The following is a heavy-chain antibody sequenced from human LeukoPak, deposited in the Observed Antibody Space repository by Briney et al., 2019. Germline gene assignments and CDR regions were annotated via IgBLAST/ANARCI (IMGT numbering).Heavy chain of an antibody. V-gene: IGHV4-61*02. CDR1: NDSISSGRYY. D-gene: IGHD5-24*01. CDR2: IYTSGST. Sequence: SETLSLTCSVSNDSISSGRYYWIWIRQPAGKGLEWIGRIYTSGSTNYNPSLKSRVIIPVDTSKNPFSLSLSSVTAADTAVYYCARDRTGWLQADYWGPGTLVTVSS. CDR3: ARDRTGWLQADY. J-gene: IGHJ4*02.